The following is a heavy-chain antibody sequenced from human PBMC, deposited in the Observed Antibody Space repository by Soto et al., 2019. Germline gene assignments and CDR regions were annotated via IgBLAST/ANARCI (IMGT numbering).Heavy chain of an antibody. CDR3: ARGESQQQRDY. Sequence: QVQLQESGPGLVKPSGTLSLTCAVSGDSISSSKWWSWVRQPPGKGLEWIGEIYHSGSTNYNPSLKRRVIISVDKSKNQFSRKLSSVTDADTAAYYCARGESQQQRDYWGQGTLVTVSS. CDR1: GDSISSSKW. V-gene: IGHV4-4*02. D-gene: IGHD6-13*01. J-gene: IGHJ4*02. CDR2: IYHSGST.